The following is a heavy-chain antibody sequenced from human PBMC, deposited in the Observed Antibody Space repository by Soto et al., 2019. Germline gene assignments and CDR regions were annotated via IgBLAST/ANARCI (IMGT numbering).Heavy chain of an antibody. V-gene: IGHV3-23*01. J-gene: IGHJ4*02. CDR3: AKLYDRSGRDF. CDR2: ISGNGGVT. Sequence: EVQLLESGGGLVQPGGSLRLSCAASGFTFSSYGMSWVRQAPGKGLEWVSAISGNGGVTFYADSVKGRFTISRDNSKNTLYLQMNSLRAEDTALYYCAKLYDRSGRDFWGQGTLVTVSS. D-gene: IGHD3-22*01. CDR1: GFTFSSYG.